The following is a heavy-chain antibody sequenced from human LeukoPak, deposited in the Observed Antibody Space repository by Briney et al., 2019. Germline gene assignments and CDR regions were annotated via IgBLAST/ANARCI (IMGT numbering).Heavy chain of an antibody. Sequence: SETLSLTCTVSGGSISSSSYYWGWIRQPPGKGLEWIGSIYYSGSTYYNPSLKSRVTISVDTSKNQFSLKLSSVTAADTAVYYCARRTHNGYSSGWLRVSSWFDPWGQGTLVTVSS. D-gene: IGHD6-19*01. CDR3: ARRTHNGYSSGWLRVSSWFDP. CDR1: GGSISSSSYY. J-gene: IGHJ5*02. V-gene: IGHV4-39*01. CDR2: IYYSGST.